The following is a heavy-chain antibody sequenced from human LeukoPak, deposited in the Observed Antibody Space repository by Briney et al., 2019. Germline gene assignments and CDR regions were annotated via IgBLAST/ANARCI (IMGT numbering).Heavy chain of an antibody. Sequence: GGSLRLSCEASGFTFSNYSMNWVRQAPGKGMEWVAVISFDGNDKYYADSVKGRFTISRDNSKNTLYLQMNSLRAEDSAVYYCARARRNGYAYGSQAYWGQGTLVTVSS. CDR2: ISFDGNDK. V-gene: IGHV3-30*03. D-gene: IGHD5-18*01. CDR1: GFTFSNYS. J-gene: IGHJ1*01. CDR3: ARARRNGYAYGSQAY.